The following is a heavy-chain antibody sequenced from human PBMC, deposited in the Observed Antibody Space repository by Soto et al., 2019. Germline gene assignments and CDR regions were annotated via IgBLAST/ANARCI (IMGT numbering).Heavy chain of an antibody. D-gene: IGHD2-15*01. CDR2: ISHSGHIT. V-gene: IGHV3-11*01. CDR1: GFNFNDYY. J-gene: IGHJ4*02. Sequence: QVQLVESGGGLVKPGGSLRLSCAASGFNFNDYYMSWIRQAPGKGLEWLSYISHSGHITNYADSVKGRFTISRDNAKNSLYLQMNSLRAEETAVYYCARRGGTGDYWGQGTMVTVSS. CDR3: ARRGGTGDY.